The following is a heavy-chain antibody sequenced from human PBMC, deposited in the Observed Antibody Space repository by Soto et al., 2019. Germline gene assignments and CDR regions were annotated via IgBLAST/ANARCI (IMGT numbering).Heavy chain of an antibody. J-gene: IGHJ5*02. D-gene: IGHD2-2*01. Sequence: SETLSLTCTVSGGSISSSSYYWGWIRQPPGKGLEWIGSIYYSGSTYYNPSLKSRVTISVDTSKNQFSLKLSSVTAADTAVYYCARHEGYCSSTSCPHNWFDLWGQGTLVTVSS. CDR2: IYYSGST. CDR1: GGSISSSSYY. V-gene: IGHV4-39*01. CDR3: ARHEGYCSSTSCPHNWFDL.